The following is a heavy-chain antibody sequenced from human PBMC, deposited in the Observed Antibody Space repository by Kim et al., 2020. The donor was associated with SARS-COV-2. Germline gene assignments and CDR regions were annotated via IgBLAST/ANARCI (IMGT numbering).Heavy chain of an antibody. D-gene: IGHD4-17*01. CDR2: IDADGSRS. J-gene: IGHJ3*01. CDR1: GFTFRNYG. V-gene: IGHV3-33*08. CDR3: ARDDDGDPNAFDA. Sequence: GGSLRLSCAASGFTFRNYGMHWVRQAPGKGLEWVALIDADGSRSFYTDSVKGRFTISRDNSKNTLYLQMDSLTVDDTALYSCARDDDGDPNAFDAWGQGTMAT.